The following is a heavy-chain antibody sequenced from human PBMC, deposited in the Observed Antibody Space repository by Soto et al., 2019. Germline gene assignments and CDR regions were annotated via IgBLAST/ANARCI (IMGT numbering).Heavy chain of an antibody. CDR3: ARELRGYSYFAYYGMDV. Sequence: ESGGGVVQPGRSLRLSCAASGFTFSGFGLHGVRQAPGRGRGWGAVIWYDGSNKYYADSVKGRFTISRDNSKNTLYLQMNSLRAEDTAVYYCARELRGYSYFAYYGMDVWGQGTTVTVSS. CDR2: IWYDGSNK. CDR1: GFTFSGFG. J-gene: IGHJ6*02. V-gene: IGHV3-33*01. D-gene: IGHD5-18*01.